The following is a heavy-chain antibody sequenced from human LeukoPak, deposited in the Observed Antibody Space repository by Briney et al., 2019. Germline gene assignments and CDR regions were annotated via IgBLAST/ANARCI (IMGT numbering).Heavy chain of an antibody. V-gene: IGHV3-7*01. Sequence: GGSLRLSCAASGFTFSTFWMSWVRQAPGKGLEWVAHINQDGSEKYYVDSVKGRFTVSRDNAKNSLYLQMNSLRAEDSAVYYCTRETAFDFWGQGAVVTVSS. J-gene: IGHJ3*01. CDR2: INQDGSEK. CDR1: GFTFSTFW. CDR3: TRETAFDF.